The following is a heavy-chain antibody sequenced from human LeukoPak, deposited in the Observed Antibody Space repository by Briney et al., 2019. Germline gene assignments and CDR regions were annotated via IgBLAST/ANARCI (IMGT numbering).Heavy chain of an antibody. CDR1: GFTFSTYV. CDR2: NSGGGVST. CDR3: AKGGYYYYGMDV. D-gene: IGHD3-16*01. V-gene: IGHV3-23*01. J-gene: IGHJ6*02. Sequence: GGSLRLSCAASGFTFSTYVMSWVRQAPGKGLEWVSGNSGGGVSTYYADSVKGRFTISRDNSKNTLYLQMNSLRAEDTAVYYCAKGGYYYYGMDVWGQGTTVTVSS.